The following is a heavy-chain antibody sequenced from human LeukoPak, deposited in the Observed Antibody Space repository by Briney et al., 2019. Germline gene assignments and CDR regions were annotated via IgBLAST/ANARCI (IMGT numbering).Heavy chain of an antibody. Sequence: GGSLRLSCAASGFTLSSYWMHWARQAPGKGLEWVSRMNNDGSSTRYVDSVKGRFSISRDSAKNTLYLQMNSLRAEDTAVYYCARDLNYRIDYWGQGTLVTVSS. J-gene: IGHJ4*02. V-gene: IGHV3-74*01. CDR1: GFTLSSYW. CDR2: MNNDGSST. D-gene: IGHD4-11*01. CDR3: ARDLNYRIDY.